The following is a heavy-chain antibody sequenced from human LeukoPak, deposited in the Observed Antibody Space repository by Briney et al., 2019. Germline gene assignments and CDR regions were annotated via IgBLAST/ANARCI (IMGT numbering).Heavy chain of an antibody. D-gene: IGHD3-22*01. CDR1: GFTFSSYV. CDR3: ARVFTTGMIVVGTAFGI. CDR2: ISYDGSNE. J-gene: IGHJ3*02. Sequence: PGRSLRLSCAASGFTFSSYVMHWVRQAPGKGLEWVAIISYDGSNEYYADSVKGRFTISRDNSKNTLYLQMNSLRAEDTAVYYCARVFTTGMIVVGTAFGIWGQGTMVTVSS. V-gene: IGHV3-30*04.